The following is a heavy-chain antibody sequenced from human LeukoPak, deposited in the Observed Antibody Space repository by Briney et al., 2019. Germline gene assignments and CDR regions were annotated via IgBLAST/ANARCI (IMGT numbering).Heavy chain of an antibody. CDR3: ARGPYCYDSSGYYYAEYFQH. CDR1: GYTFTSYD. D-gene: IGHD3-22*01. Sequence: ASVKVSCKASGYTFTSYDMNWVRQATGQGLEWMGWINPNSGNTGYAQKFQGRVTMTRNTSISTAYMELSRLRSEDTAVYYCARGPYCYDSSGYYYAEYFQHWGQGTLVTVSS. V-gene: IGHV1-8*01. J-gene: IGHJ1*01. CDR2: INPNSGNT.